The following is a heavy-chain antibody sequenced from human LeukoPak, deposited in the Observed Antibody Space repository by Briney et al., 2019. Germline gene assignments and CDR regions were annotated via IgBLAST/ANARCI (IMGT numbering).Heavy chain of an antibody. CDR1: GFTFSSYS. V-gene: IGHV3-21*01. Sequence: GGSLRLSCAASGFTFSSYSMNWVRQAPGKGLEWVSSISSSSSYIYYADSVKGRFTISRDNAKNSLYLQMNSLRAEDTAVYYCARDFLGFGELAGRPFDPWGQGTLVTVSS. J-gene: IGHJ5*02. CDR2: ISSSSSYI. D-gene: IGHD3-10*01. CDR3: ARDFLGFGELAGRPFDP.